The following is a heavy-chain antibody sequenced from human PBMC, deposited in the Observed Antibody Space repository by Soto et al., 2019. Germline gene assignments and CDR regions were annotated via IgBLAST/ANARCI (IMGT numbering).Heavy chain of an antibody. CDR2: ISAYNGNT. J-gene: IGHJ3*02. Sequence: ASVKVSCKASGYTFTSYGISWVRQAPGQGLEWMGWISAYNGNTNYAQKLQGRVTMTTDTSTSTAYMELRSLRSDDTAVYYCARDPSTRWDYVGGSVGLAFDIWGQGTMVTVSS. D-gene: IGHD1-26*01. CDR3: ARDPSTRWDYVGGSVGLAFDI. V-gene: IGHV1-18*01. CDR1: GYTFTSYG.